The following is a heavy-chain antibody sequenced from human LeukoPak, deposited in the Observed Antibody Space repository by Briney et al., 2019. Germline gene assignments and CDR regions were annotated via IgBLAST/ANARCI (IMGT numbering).Heavy chain of an antibody. CDR2: IIPIFGTA. CDR1: GGTFSSYA. CDR3: AREYCSSTSCSGGVYYYYYGMDV. J-gene: IGHJ6*02. V-gene: IGHV1-69*13. Sequence: SVKVSCKASGGTFSSYAISWVRQAPGQGLEWMGGIIPIFGTADYAQKFQGRVTITADESTSTAYMELSSLRSEDTAVYYCAREYCSSTSCSGGVYYYYYGMDVWGQGTTVTVSS. D-gene: IGHD2-2*01.